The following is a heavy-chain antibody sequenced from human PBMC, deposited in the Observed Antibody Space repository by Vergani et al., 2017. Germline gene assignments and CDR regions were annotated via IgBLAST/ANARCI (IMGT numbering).Heavy chain of an antibody. CDR2: FVVSGGST. Sequence: EVQLLESGGGLVQPGGSRELSGEASGFTFSGKARGGVRLAPGKGLEGFSGFVVSGGSTYYADSVKGRFPISGDNAKNWLYLQMNSLRSEYTAVYYCARVGPFTIFGPFDYWGQGTLVTVSS. CDR3: ARVGPFTIFGPFDY. CDR1: GFTFSGKA. J-gene: IGHJ4*02. D-gene: IGHD3-3*01. V-gene: IGHV3-23*01.